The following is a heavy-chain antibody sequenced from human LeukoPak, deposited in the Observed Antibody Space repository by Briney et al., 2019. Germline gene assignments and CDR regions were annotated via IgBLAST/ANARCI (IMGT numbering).Heavy chain of an antibody. V-gene: IGHV5-51*01. CDR3: ARNHHYCSSTSRYIGDAFDI. J-gene: IGHJ3*02. D-gene: IGHD2-2*02. CDR2: IYPGDSDT. Sequence: GESLKISCKGSGYSFTSYWIGWVRQMPGKGLEWMGIIYPGDSDTRYSPSFQGQVTISADKSISTAYLQWSSLKASDTAMYYCARNHHYCSSTSRYIGDAFDIWGQGTMVTVSS. CDR1: GYSFTSYW.